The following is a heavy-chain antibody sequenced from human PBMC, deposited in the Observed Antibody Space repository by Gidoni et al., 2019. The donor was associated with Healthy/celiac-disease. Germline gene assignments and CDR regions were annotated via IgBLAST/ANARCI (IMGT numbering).Heavy chain of an antibody. Sequence: QVQLVESGGGVVQPGRSLRLSCAASGFTFRSYGMHWVRQAPGKGLEWVAVISYDGSNKYYADSVKGRFTISRDNSKNTLYLQMNSLRAEDTAVYYCAKDLKTRRIAVAGTFDYWGQGTLVTVSS. J-gene: IGHJ4*02. CDR1: GFTFRSYG. V-gene: IGHV3-30*18. CDR2: ISYDGSNK. CDR3: AKDLKTRRIAVAGTFDY. D-gene: IGHD6-19*01.